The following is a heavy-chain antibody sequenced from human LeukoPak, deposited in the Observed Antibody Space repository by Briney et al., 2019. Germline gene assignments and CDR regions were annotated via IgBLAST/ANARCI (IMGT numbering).Heavy chain of an antibody. Sequence: GGSLRLSCAASGFTFSSDWMHWVRQAPGKGLVWVSRINSDGSSTAYADSVKGRFTISRDNAKNTLYLEMNSLRAEDTAVYYCGRALGSPLDYWGQGTLVTVSS. J-gene: IGHJ4*02. V-gene: IGHV3-74*01. D-gene: IGHD1-26*01. CDR2: INSDGSST. CDR1: GFTFSSDW. CDR3: GRALGSPLDY.